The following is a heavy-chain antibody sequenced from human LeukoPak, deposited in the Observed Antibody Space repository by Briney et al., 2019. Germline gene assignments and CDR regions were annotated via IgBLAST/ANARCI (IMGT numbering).Heavy chain of an antibody. CDR1: GFTFSSYA. J-gene: IGHJ6*03. V-gene: IGHV3-48*04. D-gene: IGHD3-16*01. CDR3: ARDALWAPFPMSYYYYYMDV. Sequence: GGSLRLSCAASGFTFSSYAMSWVRQAPGKGLEWVSYISSSGSTIYYADSVKGRFTISRDNAKNSLYLQMNSLRAEDTAVYYCARDALWAPFPMSYYYYYMDVWGKGTTVTVSS. CDR2: ISSSGSTI.